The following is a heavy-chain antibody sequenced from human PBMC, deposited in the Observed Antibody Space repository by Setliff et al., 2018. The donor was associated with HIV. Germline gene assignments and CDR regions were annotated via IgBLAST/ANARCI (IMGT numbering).Heavy chain of an antibody. D-gene: IGHD3-10*01. CDR1: GGSISSYY. CDR2: IYYSGST. J-gene: IGHJ6*03. V-gene: IGHV4-59*01. CDR3: ARLEGLWFGDRGYYMDV. Sequence: PSETLSLTCTVSGGSISSYYWSWIRQPPGKGLEWIGYIYYSGSTNYNPSLKSRVTISVDTSKNQFSLKLNSVTAADTAVYYCARLEGLWFGDRGYYMDVWGTGTAVTVSS.